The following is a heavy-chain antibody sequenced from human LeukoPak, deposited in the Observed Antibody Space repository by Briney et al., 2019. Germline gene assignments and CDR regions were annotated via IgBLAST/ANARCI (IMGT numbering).Heavy chain of an antibody. CDR1: GYTFTCYD. CDR3: ARGRYDFWSGYSGSDY. V-gene: IGHV1-8*01. D-gene: IGHD3-3*01. Sequence: ASVKVSCKASGYTFTCYDINWVRQATGRGLEWMGWMNPNSGNTGYAQKFQGRVTMTRNTSISTAYMELSSLRSEDTAVYYCARGRYDFWSGYSGSDYWGQGTLVTVSS. J-gene: IGHJ4*02. CDR2: MNPNSGNT.